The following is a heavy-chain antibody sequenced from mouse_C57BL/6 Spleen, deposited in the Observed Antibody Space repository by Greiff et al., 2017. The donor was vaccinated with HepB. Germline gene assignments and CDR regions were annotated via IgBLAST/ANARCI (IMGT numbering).Heavy chain of an antibody. CDR2: IYPVSGET. CDR1: GYTFTDHI. CDR3: GRSSGDSYYFDY. V-gene: IGHV1-11*01. Sequence: LVESGAELASPGASVTLSCKASGYTFTDHIMNWVKKRPGQGLEWIGRIYPVSGETNYNQKFMGKATFSVDRYSSTVYMVLNSLTSEDPAVYYCGRSSGDSYYFDYWGQGTTLTVSS. D-gene: IGHD3-2*02. J-gene: IGHJ2*01.